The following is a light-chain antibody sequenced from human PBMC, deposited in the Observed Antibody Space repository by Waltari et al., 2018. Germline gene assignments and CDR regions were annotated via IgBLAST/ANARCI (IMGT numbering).Light chain of an antibody. Sequence: EIVMTQSPGTLSVSPGEKATLSCRASQSVSSNLAWYQQKPGQSPRLLIYGASTRSTGIPARFSGRGSGTDFTLTISSLHSEDFAVYYCQHSDTFGQGTKLEIK. CDR2: GAS. V-gene: IGKV3-15*01. CDR1: QSVSSN. CDR3: QHSDT. J-gene: IGKJ2*01.